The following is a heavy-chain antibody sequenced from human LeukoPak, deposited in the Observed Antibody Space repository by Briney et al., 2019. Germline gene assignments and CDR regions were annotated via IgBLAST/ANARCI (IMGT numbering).Heavy chain of an antibody. J-gene: IGHJ4*02. V-gene: IGHV1-69*05. CDR1: GGTFSSYA. CDR2: IIPIFGTA. CDR3: ARDLPYSSSWESIDY. D-gene: IGHD6-13*01. Sequence: SVKVSCKASGGTFSSYAISWVRQAPGQGLEWMGGIIPIFGTANYAQKIQGRVTMTTDTSTSTAYMELRSLRSDDTAVYYCARDLPYSSSWESIDYWGQGTLVTVSS.